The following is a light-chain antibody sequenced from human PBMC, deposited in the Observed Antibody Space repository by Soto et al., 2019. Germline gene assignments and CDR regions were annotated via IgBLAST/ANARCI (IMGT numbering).Light chain of an antibody. CDR3: KSYAGRNTYI. V-gene: IGLV2-8*01. J-gene: IGLJ1*01. Sequence: QSALTQPPSASGSPGQSVTISCTGTKNDVGFYDFVSWYQHHPGKAPRLIIYEVVQWPSGVPDRFSGSKSGNTASLSVSGLQAADEADYFCKSYAGRNTYIFGSGTKVTVL. CDR1: KNDVGFYDF. CDR2: EVV.